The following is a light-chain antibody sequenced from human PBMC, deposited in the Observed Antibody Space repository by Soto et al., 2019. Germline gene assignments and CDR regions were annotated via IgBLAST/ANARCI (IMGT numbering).Light chain of an antibody. CDR2: GAS. J-gene: IGKJ4*01. CDR3: QQYNDWPPFT. CDR1: QRVSGS. Sequence: ETVLTQSPATLSVSPGERATLSCRASQRVSGSLAWYQQKPGQAPRLLIHGASTRATSIPARFSGSGSGTEFTLTISSLQSEDFAVYYCQQYNDWPPFTFGGGTKGDIK. V-gene: IGKV3-15*01.